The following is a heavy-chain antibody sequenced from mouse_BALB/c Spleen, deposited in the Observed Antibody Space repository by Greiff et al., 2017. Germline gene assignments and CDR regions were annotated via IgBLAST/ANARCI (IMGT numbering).Heavy chain of an antibody. V-gene: IGHV2-3*01. D-gene: IGHD2-14*01. J-gene: IGHJ4*01. CDR2: IWGDGST. CDR1: GFSLTSYG. Sequence: VKLVESGSGLVAPSQSLSITCTVSGFSLTSYGVSWVRQPPGKGLEWLGVIWGDGSTNYHSALISRLSISKDNSKSQVFLKLNSLQTDDTATYYCARYYRHTGDYAMDYWGQGTSVTVSS. CDR3: ARYYRHTGDYAMDY.